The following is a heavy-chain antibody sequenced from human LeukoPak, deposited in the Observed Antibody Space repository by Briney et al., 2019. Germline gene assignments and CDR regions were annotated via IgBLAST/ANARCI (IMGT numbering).Heavy chain of an antibody. D-gene: IGHD2-21*02. J-gene: IGHJ6*03. CDR3: ARAYCGGDCYSKGYYMDV. CDR1: GYSFTNYW. Sequence: GESLKISCKGSGYSFTNYWIGWVRQMPGKGLEWMGIIYPGDSDTRYSPSFQGQVTISADKSISTAYLQRSSLKASDTAMYYCARAYCGGDCYSKGYYMDVWGKGTTVTISS. V-gene: IGHV5-51*01. CDR2: IYPGDSDT.